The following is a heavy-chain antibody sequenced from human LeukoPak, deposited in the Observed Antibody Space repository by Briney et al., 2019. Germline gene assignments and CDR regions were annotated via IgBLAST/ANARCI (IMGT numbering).Heavy chain of an antibody. J-gene: IGHJ4*02. CDR2: IGSSSSYI. V-gene: IGHV3-21*01. CDR1: GFTFSDYY. D-gene: IGHD3-22*01. Sequence: GGSLRLSCAASGFTFSDYYMSWVRQAPGKGLEWVSSIGSSSSYIYYADSVKGRFTISRDNAKNSLYLQMNSLRAEDTAVYYCARDHHYYDSSPIYWGQGTLVTVSS. CDR3: ARDHHYYDSSPIY.